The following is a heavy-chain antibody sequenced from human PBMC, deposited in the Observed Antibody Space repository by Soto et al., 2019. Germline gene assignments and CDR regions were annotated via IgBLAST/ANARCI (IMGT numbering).Heavy chain of an antibody. CDR3: ARDPPPPDY. CDR2: ISAYNGNT. Sequence: QVQLVQSGAEVKKPGASVKVSCKASGYTFASYAISWMRQAPGQGLEWMGWISAYNGNTNYAQKLPRRATMTTDTPTSTAYMEMRSLSSADKAVYYCARDPPPPDYWGQGTLVTVSS. CDR1: GYTFASYA. V-gene: IGHV1-18*01. J-gene: IGHJ4*02.